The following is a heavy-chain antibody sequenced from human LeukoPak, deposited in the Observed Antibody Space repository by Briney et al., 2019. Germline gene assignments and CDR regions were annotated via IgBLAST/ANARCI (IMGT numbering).Heavy chain of an antibody. CDR3: ARDKGGGVDTALAY. V-gene: IGHV6-1*01. Sequence: TSQTLSLTCAISGDSVSSNSATWNWIRQSPSRGLEWLGRTYYRSKWYNNYAVSVKSRITIIPDPSNYQFSLQLNSVTPEDAAVYYCARDKGGGVDTALAYWGQGTLVTVSS. CDR2: TYYRSKWYN. CDR1: GDSVSSNSAT. D-gene: IGHD5-18*01. J-gene: IGHJ4*02.